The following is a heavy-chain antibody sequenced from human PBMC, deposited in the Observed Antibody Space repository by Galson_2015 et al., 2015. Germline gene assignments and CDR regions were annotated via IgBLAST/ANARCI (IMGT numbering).Heavy chain of an antibody. CDR3: ARVTADDTVNPWYYYYGMDA. CDR1: GCTFSSYA. Sequence: SVKVSCKASGCTFSSYAISWVRQAPGQGLEWMGGIIPIFGTANYAQKFQGRVTITADESTSTAYMELSSLRSEDTAVYYCARVTADDTVNPWYYYYGMDAWGQGTTVTVSS. J-gene: IGHJ6*02. D-gene: IGHD4-11*01. CDR2: IIPIFGTA. V-gene: IGHV1-69*13.